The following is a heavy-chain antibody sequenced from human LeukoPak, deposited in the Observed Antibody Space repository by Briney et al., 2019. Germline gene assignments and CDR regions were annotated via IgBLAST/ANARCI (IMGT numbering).Heavy chain of an antibody. J-gene: IGHJ4*02. V-gene: IGHV3-53*01. Sequence: GGSLRLSCTVSGFTVSSNSMSWVRQAPGKELEWVSFIYSDNTHYSDSVKGRFTISRDNSKNTLYLQMNSLRAEDTAVYYCAHGSMYQLDYWGQGTLVTVSS. CDR1: GFTVSSNS. CDR3: AHGSMYQLDY. D-gene: IGHD2-2*01. CDR2: IYSDNT.